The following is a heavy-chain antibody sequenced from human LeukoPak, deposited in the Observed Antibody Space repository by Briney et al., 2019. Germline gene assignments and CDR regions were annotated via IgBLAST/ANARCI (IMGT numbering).Heavy chain of an antibody. J-gene: IGHJ5*02. Sequence: ASVKASCKASGYTFTTYYMHWVRQAPGQGLEWMGIINPSSGTTSYAQKFQGRVSMTRDTSTSTVYMELSSLRSEDTAVYYCAREEVSHYDFWSGHHYLAWGQGTLVTVSS. V-gene: IGHV1-46*01. CDR3: AREEVSHYDFWSGHHYLA. CDR1: GYTFTTYY. CDR2: INPSSGTT. D-gene: IGHD3-3*01.